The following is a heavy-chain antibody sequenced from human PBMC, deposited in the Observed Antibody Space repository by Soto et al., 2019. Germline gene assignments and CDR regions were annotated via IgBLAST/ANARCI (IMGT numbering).Heavy chain of an antibody. V-gene: IGHV4-59*01. CDR3: ARVGRSPLGGAKGLNWFDP. Sequence: LSLTCTVSGGSIISYYWSCIRQPPGKGLECIWYIYYSGSTNYNPSLKSLFTISVDTSKNQFSLKLSSVTAADTAVYYCARVGRSPLGGAKGLNWFDPWGQGNLVTVSS. CDR1: GGSIISYY. J-gene: IGHJ5*02. D-gene: IGHD2-15*01. CDR2: IYYSGST.